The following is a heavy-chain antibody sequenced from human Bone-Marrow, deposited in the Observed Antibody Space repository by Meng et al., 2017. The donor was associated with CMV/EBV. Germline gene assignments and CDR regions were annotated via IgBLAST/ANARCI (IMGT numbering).Heavy chain of an antibody. Sequence: SVKVSCKASGFTFTSSAVQWVRQARGQRLEWIGWIVVGSGNTNYAQKFQERVTITRDMSTSTAYMELSSLRSEDTAVYYCARGSCSSTSCYHAGVAGISSGFDYWGQGTLVTVSS. CDR3: ARGSCSSTSCYHAGVAGISSGFDY. J-gene: IGHJ4*02. D-gene: IGHD2-2*01. CDR1: GFTFTSSA. CDR2: IVVGSGNT. V-gene: IGHV1-58*01.